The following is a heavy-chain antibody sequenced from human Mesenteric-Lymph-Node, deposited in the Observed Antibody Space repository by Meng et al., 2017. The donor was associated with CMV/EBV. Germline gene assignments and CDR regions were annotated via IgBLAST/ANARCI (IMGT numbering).Heavy chain of an antibody. V-gene: IGHV4-31*02. CDR1: GGSISSGGYY. D-gene: IGHD1-26*01. CDR3: ARRPWELQRWDFDY. J-gene: IGHJ4*02. Sequence: SGGSISSGGYYWSWIRQHPGKGLEWIGYIYYSGSTYYNPSLKSRVTISVDTSKNQFSLKLISVTAADTAVYYCARRPWELQRWDFDYWGQGTLVTVSS. CDR2: IYYSGST.